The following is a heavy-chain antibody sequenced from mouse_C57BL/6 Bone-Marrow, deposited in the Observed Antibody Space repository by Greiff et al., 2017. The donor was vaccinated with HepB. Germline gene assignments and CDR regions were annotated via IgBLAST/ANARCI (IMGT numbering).Heavy chain of an antibody. J-gene: IGHJ3*01. V-gene: IGHV1-81*01. CDR1: GYTFTSYG. CDR3: ARSFGSNYGFAY. CDR2: IYPRSGNT. Sequence: QVQLQQSGAELARPGASVKLSCKASGYTFTSYGISWVKQRTGQGLEWIGEIYPRSGNTYYNEKFKGKATLTADKSSSTAYMELRSLTSEDSAVYFCARSFGSNYGFAYWGQGTLVTVSA. D-gene: IGHD1-1*01.